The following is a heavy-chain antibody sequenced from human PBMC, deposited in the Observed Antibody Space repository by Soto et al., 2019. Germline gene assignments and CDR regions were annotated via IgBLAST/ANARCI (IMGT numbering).Heavy chain of an antibody. CDR2: INSDGSST. D-gene: IGHD6-13*01. Sequence: GGSLRLSCAASGFTFSSYWMHWVRQAPGKGLVWVSRINSDGSSTSYADSVKGRFTISRDNAKNTLYLQMNSLRAEDTAVFYCARYQIAAACSPFGFWGQGTLFTASS. CDR3: ARYQIAAACSPFGF. J-gene: IGHJ4*01. V-gene: IGHV3-74*01. CDR1: GFTFSSYW.